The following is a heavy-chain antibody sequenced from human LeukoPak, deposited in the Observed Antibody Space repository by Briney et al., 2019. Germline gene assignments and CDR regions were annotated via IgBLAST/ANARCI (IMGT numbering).Heavy chain of an antibody. CDR1: GDSVSSTS. CDR3: ARGRDDFWSGKSMDV. CDR2: LYSSGNT. Sequence: TSETLSLTCSVSGDSVSSTSSAWTWVRQPAGGGLEWIGRLYSSGNTNYNPSLSSRVSISVATSKNQFSLRLTFVTAADTAIYYCARGRDDFWSGKSMDVWGKGTTVVVSS. J-gene: IGHJ6*04. D-gene: IGHD3-3*01. V-gene: IGHV4-61*02.